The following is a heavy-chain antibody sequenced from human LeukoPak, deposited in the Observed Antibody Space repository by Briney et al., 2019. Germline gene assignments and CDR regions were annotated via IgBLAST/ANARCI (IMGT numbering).Heavy chain of an antibody. J-gene: IGHJ2*01. V-gene: IGHV3-21*01. CDR3: ARDMTTVRYWYFDL. D-gene: IGHD4-17*01. CDR1: GFTFSTYS. CDR2: SSSSGTYI. Sequence: GGSLRLSCAASGFTFSTYSMNWVRQAPGKGLEWVSSSSSSGTYIYYADSVKGRFTISRDNANNSLYLQMNSLRAEDTAVYYCARDMTTVRYWYFDLWGRGTLVTVSS.